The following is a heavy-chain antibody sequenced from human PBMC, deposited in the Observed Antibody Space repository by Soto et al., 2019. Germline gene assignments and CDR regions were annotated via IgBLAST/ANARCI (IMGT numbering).Heavy chain of an antibody. Sequence: PAETLSLTCTVSGGSISSGGYYWSWFRQHPGKGLEWIRYIYYSGSTYYNPSLQSRVTIAVDTSKTPFPLKRSSVTAADTAVNYCARDYFSSSGYNWFDPWGQGTLVTVSS. D-gene: IGHD6-6*01. CDR3: ARDYFSSSGYNWFDP. CDR2: IYYSGST. J-gene: IGHJ5*02. CDR1: GGSISSGGYY. V-gene: IGHV4-31*03.